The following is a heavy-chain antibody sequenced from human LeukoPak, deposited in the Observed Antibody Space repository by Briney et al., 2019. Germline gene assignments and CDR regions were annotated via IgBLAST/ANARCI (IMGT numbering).Heavy chain of an antibody. CDR1: GFTFSSYS. V-gene: IGHV3-21*01. Sequence: GGSLRLSCAASGFTFSSYSMNWVRQAPGKGLEWVSSISSSSSYIYYADSVKGRFTISRDNSKNTLYLQMNSLRAEDTAVYYCAKSFGGSSWYYLAYWGQGTLVTVSS. J-gene: IGHJ4*02. CDR3: AKSFGGSSWYYLAY. D-gene: IGHD6-13*01. CDR2: ISSSSSYI.